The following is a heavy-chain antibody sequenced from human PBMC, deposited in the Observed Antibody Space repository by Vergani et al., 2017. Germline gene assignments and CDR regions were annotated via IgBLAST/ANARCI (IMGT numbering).Heavy chain of an antibody. CDR3: ARAADFDY. D-gene: IGHD6-13*01. CDR1: GFTFSSYA. CDR2: ISSSSSYT. Sequence: EVQLLESGGGLVQPGGSLRLSCAASGFTFSSYAMSWVRQAPGKGLEWVSYISSSSSYTNYADSVKGRFTISRDNAKNSLYLQMNSLRAEDTAVYYCARAADFDYWGQGTLVTVSS. V-gene: IGHV3-48*04. J-gene: IGHJ4*02.